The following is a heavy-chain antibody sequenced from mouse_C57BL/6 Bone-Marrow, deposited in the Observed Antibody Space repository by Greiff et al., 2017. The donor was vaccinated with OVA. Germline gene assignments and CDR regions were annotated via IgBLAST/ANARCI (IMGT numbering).Heavy chain of an antibody. CDR3: ASFYYDYGRDFDY. CDR2: INPNNGGT. V-gene: IGHV1-26*01. CDR1: GYTFTDYY. D-gene: IGHD2-4*01. J-gene: IGHJ2*01. Sequence: EVMLQQSGPELVKPGASVKISCKASGYTFTDYYLNWVKQSHGKSLEWIGDINPNNGGTSYNQKFKGKATLTVDKSSSTAYMELRSLTSEDSAVYYCASFYYDYGRDFDYWGQGTTLTVSS.